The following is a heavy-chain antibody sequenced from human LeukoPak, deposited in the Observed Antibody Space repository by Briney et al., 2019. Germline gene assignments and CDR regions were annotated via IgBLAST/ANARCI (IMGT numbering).Heavy chain of an antibody. Sequence: GASVKVSCKASGYTFTGYYMHWVRQAPGQGLEWMGWINPNSGGTNYAQKFQGRVTMTRDTSISTACMELSRLRSDDTAVYYCARGRVVVAATREPMDVWGKGTTVTVSS. V-gene: IGHV1-2*02. CDR3: ARGRVVVAATREPMDV. CDR1: GYTFTGYY. D-gene: IGHD2-15*01. J-gene: IGHJ6*03. CDR2: INPNSGGT.